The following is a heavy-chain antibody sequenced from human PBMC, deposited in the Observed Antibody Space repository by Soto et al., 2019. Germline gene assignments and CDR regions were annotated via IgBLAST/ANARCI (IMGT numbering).Heavy chain of an antibody. CDR1: GFTVGNNY. V-gene: IGHV3-53*01. CDR2: IDSPGTT. D-gene: IGHD3-10*01. J-gene: IGHJ4*02. CDR3: AKDGRGSGSHYNSFGY. Sequence: EVQLVESGGGLIQPGGSLKLSCAASGFTVGNNYMSWVRQAPGKGLEWVSLIDSPGTTKYADSVKGRFTVSRDNAKNTLYLQMNSLRAEDTAVDYCAKDGRGSGSHYNSFGYWGQGTLVTVSS.